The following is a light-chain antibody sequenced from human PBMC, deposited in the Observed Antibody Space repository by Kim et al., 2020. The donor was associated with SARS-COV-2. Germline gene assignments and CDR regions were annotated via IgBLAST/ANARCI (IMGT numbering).Light chain of an antibody. Sequence: VSPGQTASITCSGDKLGDKYACWYQQKPGQSPVLVIYQDNKRPSGIPERFSGSNSGNTATLTISGTQAMDEADYYCQAWDSSHVVFGGGTKLTVL. CDR2: QDN. J-gene: IGLJ2*01. V-gene: IGLV3-1*01. CDR1: KLGDKY. CDR3: QAWDSSHVV.